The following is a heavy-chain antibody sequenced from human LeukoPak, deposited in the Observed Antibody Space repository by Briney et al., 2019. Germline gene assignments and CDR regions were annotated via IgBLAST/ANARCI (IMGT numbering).Heavy chain of an antibody. CDR3: ARILRFLEGYYMDV. Sequence: SETLSLTCTVSGGSISSYYWSWIRQPPGKGLEWIGYIYYSGSTNYNPSLKSRVTISVDTSKNQFSLKLSSVTAADTAVYYCARILRFLEGYYMDVWGKGTTVTVSS. CDR2: IYYSGST. V-gene: IGHV4-59*01. J-gene: IGHJ6*03. CDR1: GGSISSYY. D-gene: IGHD3-3*01.